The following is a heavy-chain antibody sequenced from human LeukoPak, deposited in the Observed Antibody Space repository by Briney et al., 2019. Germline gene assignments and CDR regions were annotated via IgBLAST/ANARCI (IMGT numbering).Heavy chain of an antibody. J-gene: IGHJ4*02. D-gene: IGHD3-22*01. V-gene: IGHV1-46*01. Sequence: GASVKVSCKATGYKFTKFYMHWVRQAPGQGLEWMGIINPSGGRTIYAQKFQGRVTMTRDMSTSTVYMELSTLRSEDTAVYYCARDPKDDTSGYYYFDYWGQGTLVTVSS. CDR3: ARDPKDDTSGYYYFDY. CDR1: GYKFTKFY. CDR2: INPSGGRT.